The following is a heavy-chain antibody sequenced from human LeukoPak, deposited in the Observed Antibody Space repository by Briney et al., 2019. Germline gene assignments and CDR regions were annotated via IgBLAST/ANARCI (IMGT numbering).Heavy chain of an antibody. Sequence: SETLSLTCTVSGGSISSYYWSWIRQPTGKGLEWIGYIYYSGSTNYNPSLKSRVTISVDTSKNQFSLKLSSVTAADTAVYYCAREVVVTAIQYFDYWGQGTLVTVSS. CDR2: IYYSGST. J-gene: IGHJ4*02. CDR1: GGSISSYY. CDR3: AREVVVTAIQYFDY. V-gene: IGHV4-59*01. D-gene: IGHD2-21*02.